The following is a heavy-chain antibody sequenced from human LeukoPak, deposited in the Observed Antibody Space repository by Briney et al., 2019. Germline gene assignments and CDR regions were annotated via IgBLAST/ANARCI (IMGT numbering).Heavy chain of an antibody. J-gene: IGHJ3*02. D-gene: IGHD6-19*01. Sequence: PGGSLRLSCAASGFTFSSYEMNWVRQAPGKGLEWVSYISSSGSTIYYADSVKGRFTISRDNAKNSLYLQMNSLRAEDTAVYYCARDSHQEEEWVVVGPLWRVAFDIWGQGTMVTVSS. CDR2: ISSSGSTI. V-gene: IGHV3-48*03. CDR3: ARDSHQEEEWVVVGPLWRVAFDI. CDR1: GFTFSSYE.